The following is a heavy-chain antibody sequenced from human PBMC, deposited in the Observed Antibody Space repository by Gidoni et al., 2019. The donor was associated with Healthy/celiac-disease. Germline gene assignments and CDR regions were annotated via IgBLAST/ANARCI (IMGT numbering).Heavy chain of an antibody. J-gene: IGHJ4*02. V-gene: IGHV3-30*18. D-gene: IGHD1-26*01. CDR2: ISYDGSNK. CDR1: GFTFSSYG. Sequence: QVQLVESGGGGVQPGRSRRLSCAASGFTFSSYGMHWVRQAPGKGLEWVAVISYDGSNKYYADSVKGRFTISRDNSKNTLYLQMNSLRAEDTAVYYCAKGWDIDYWGQGTLVTVSS. CDR3: AKGWDIDY.